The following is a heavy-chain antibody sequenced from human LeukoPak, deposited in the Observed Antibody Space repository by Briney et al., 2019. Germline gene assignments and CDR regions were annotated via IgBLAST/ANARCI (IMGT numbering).Heavy chain of an antibody. D-gene: IGHD6-19*01. CDR1: GFTFGDDA. V-gene: IGHV3-49*03. CDR3: TTVFGYSSGWYFDAFDI. J-gene: IGHJ3*02. Sequence: RSLRLSCTASGFTFGDDAMSWFRQAPGKGLEWVGFIRSKAYGGTTEYAASVKGRFTNSRDDSKSIAYLQMNSLKTEDTAVYYCTTVFGYSSGWYFDAFDIWGQGTMVTVSS. CDR2: IRSKAYGGTT.